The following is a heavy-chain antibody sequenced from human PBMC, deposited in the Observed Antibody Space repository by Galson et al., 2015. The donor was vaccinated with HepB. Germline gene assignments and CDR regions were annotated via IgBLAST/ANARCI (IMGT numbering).Heavy chain of an antibody. V-gene: IGHV3-74*01. J-gene: IGHJ4*02. CDR2: INSDGSST. Sequence: SLRLSCAASGFTFSSYEMNWVRQAPGKGLVWVSRINSDGSSTSYADSVKGRFTISRDNAKNTLYLQMNSLRAEDTAVYYCARDVGASSHVHYWGQGTLVTVSS. D-gene: IGHD1-26*01. CDR3: ARDVGASSHVHY. CDR1: GFTFSSYE.